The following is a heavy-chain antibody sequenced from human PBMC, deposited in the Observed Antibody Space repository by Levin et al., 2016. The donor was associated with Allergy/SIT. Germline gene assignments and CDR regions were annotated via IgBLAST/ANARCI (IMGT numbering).Heavy chain of an antibody. V-gene: IGHV1-69*01. CDR3: ARGYTMVRGVSTFDP. Sequence: WVRQAPGQGLEWMGGIIPIFGTANYAQKFQGRVTITADESTSTAYMELSSLRSEDTAVYYCARGYTMVRGVSTFDPWGQGTLVTVSS. D-gene: IGHD3-10*01. J-gene: IGHJ5*02. CDR2: IIPIFGTA.